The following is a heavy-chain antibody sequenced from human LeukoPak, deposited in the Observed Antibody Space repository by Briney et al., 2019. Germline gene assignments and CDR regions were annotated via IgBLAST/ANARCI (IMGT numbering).Heavy chain of an antibody. CDR3: ARDGRTGWYSDY. CDR2: INWNGGST. Sequence: GGSLRLSCAASGFTFSNYWMSWVRQAPGKGLEWVSGINWNGGSTDYADSVKGRFTISRDNAKKSLYLQMNSLRAEDTALYFCARDGRTGWYSDYWGQGTLVTVSS. V-gene: IGHV3-20*04. D-gene: IGHD3/OR15-3a*01. J-gene: IGHJ4*02. CDR1: GFTFSNYW.